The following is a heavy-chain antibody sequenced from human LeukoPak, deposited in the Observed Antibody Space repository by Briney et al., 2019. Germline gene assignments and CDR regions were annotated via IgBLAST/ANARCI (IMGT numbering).Heavy chain of an antibody. J-gene: IGHJ3*02. D-gene: IGHD3-22*01. CDR3: ASYYYDSSGYLLDAFDI. Sequence: PSETLSLTCAVYGGSFSGYYWSWIRQPPGKGLEWIGEINHSGSTNYNPSLKSRVTISVDTSKNQFSLKLSSVTAADTAVYYCASYYYDSSGYLLDAFDIWGQGTVVTVSS. V-gene: IGHV4-34*01. CDR2: INHSGST. CDR1: GGSFSGYY.